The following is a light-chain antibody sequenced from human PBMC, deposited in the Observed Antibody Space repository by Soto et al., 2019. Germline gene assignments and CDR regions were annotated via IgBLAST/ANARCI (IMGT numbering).Light chain of an antibody. V-gene: IGLV2-14*01. CDR3: SSYTSSSTPYV. CDR1: SSDVGGYNY. Sequence: QSALTQPASVSGSPGQSITISCTGTSSDVGGYNYVSWYQQHPGQAPKLMIYDVSNRPSGVSNRFSGSKSGNTASLTISGLQAEDVSDYYCSSYTSSSTPYVFGTGTKLTVL. J-gene: IGLJ1*01. CDR2: DVS.